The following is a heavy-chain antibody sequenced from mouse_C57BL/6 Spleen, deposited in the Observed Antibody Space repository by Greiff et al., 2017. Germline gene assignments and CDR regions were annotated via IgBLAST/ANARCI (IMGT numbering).Heavy chain of an antibody. CDR3: ARVYYDYGDYAMDY. CDR2: ISYDGSN. CDR1: GYSITSGYY. D-gene: IGHD2-4*01. V-gene: IGHV3-6*01. J-gene: IGHJ4*01. Sequence: EVQLKESGPGLVKPSQSLSLTCSVTGYSITSGYYWNWIRQFPGNKLEWMGYISYDGSNNYNPSLKNRISITRDTSKNQFFLKLNSVTTEDTATYYCARVYYDYGDYAMDYWGQGTSVTVSS.